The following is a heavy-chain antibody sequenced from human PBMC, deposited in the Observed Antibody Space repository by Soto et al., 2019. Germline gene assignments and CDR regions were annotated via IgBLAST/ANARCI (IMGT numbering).Heavy chain of an antibody. D-gene: IGHD3-10*01. J-gene: IGHJ4*02. Sequence: ASVKVSCKASGYTFTGYYMHWVRQAPGQGLEWMGWINPNSGGTNYAQKFQGWVTMTRDTSISTAYMELSRLRSDDTAVYYCATSMVRGVIIPPEHWGQGTLVTVSS. CDR1: GYTFTGYY. V-gene: IGHV1-2*04. CDR3: ATSMVRGVIIPPEH. CDR2: INPNSGGT.